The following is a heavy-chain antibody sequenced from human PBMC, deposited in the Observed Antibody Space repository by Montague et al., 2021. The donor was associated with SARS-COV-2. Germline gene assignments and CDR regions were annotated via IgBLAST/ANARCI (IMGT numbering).Heavy chain of an antibody. CDR1: GGSISSYY. Sequence: SETLSLTCTVSGGSISSYYWSWIRQPPGKGLEWIGYIYYGGSTNYNPSLKSRVTISVDTSKNQFSLKLSSVTAADTAVYYCARQERRWLQFTPGAFDIWGQGTMVTVSS. J-gene: IGHJ3*02. V-gene: IGHV4-59*08. CDR3: ARQERRWLQFTPGAFDI. D-gene: IGHD5-24*01. CDR2: IYYGGST.